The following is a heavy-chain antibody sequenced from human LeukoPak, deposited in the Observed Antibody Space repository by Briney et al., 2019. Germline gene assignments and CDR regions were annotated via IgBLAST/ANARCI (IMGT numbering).Heavy chain of an antibody. J-gene: IGHJ5*02. V-gene: IGHV1-2*02. D-gene: IGHD6-13*01. CDR1: GYTFTGYY. Sequence: ASVKVSCKASGYTFTGYYMHWVRQAPGQGLEWMGWINPNTGDTNSAERFQGGVTMTRDSSISTAYLELSRLTSDDTAVYYCARDMWQQFDWFDPWGQGTLVTVSS. CDR2: INPNTGDT. CDR3: ARDMWQQFDWFDP.